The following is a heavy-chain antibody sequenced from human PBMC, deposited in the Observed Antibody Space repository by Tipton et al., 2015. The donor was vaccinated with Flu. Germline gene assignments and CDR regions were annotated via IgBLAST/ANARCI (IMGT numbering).Heavy chain of an antibody. D-gene: IGHD6-13*01. Sequence: GSLRLSCAASGFTFGDYWMHWVRQAPGKGLEWVANINQDGSEESYVESVKGRFTISRDNAKNSLYLQMNSLRVEDTAVYYCVRAIAAAGSRWGQGTLVTVSS. CDR1: GFTFGDYW. V-gene: IGHV3-7*01. CDR2: INQDGSEE. CDR3: VRAIAAAGSR. J-gene: IGHJ4*02.